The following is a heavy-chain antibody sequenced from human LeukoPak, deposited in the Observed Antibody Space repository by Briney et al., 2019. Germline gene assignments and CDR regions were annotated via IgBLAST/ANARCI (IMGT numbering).Heavy chain of an antibody. CDR1: GDSISSHN. J-gene: IGHJ4*02. Sequence: SETLSLTCTVSGDSISSHNWSWIRQPPGKGLEWIGYLYYSGSTNCNPSLKSRVTISVDTSKNQFSLKLSSVTAADTAVYYCARAIKGVWWLDYWGQGTLVTVSS. CDR2: LYYSGST. V-gene: IGHV4-59*08. D-gene: IGHD2-21*01. CDR3: ARAIKGVWWLDY.